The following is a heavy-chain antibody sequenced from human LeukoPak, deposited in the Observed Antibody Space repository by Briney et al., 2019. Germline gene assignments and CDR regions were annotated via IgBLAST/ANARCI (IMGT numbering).Heavy chain of an antibody. CDR2: ISYDGSNK. CDR3: ARDGGPGTGSYYGGYFQH. J-gene: IGHJ1*01. Sequence: GRSLRLSCAASGFTFGSYAMHWVRQAPGKGLEWVALISYDGSNKYYADSVKGRFTISRDNSKNTLYLQMNSLRAEDTAVYYCARDGGPGTGSYYGGYFQHWGQGTLVTVSS. CDR1: GFTFGSYA. D-gene: IGHD3-10*01. V-gene: IGHV3-30-3*01.